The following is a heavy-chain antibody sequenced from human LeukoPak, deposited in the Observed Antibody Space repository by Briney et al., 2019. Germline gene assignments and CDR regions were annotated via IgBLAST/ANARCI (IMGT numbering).Heavy chain of an antibody. Sequence: PGGSLRLSCAASGFTFGAYPMHWVRQAPGKGLEYVSAITTNGDGTYYANSVKGRFTISRDNSKSTLYLQMGSLRPDDMGVYYCARGGGSYDFWGQGTLVTVSS. D-gene: IGHD1-26*01. CDR3: ARGGGSYDF. CDR1: GFTFGAYP. J-gene: IGHJ4*02. CDR2: ITTNGDGT. V-gene: IGHV3-64*01.